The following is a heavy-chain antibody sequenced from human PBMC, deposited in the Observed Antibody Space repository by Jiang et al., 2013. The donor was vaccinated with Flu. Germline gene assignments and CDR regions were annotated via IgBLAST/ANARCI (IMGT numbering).Heavy chain of an antibody. J-gene: IGHJ5*02. CDR1: GYSISSGYY. CDR2: IYHSGST. V-gene: IGHV4-38-2*01. CDR3: ARMRRAAAGTEWFDP. D-gene: IGHD6-13*01. Sequence: PGLVKPSETLSLTCAVSGYSISSGYYWGWIRQPPGKGLEWIGSIYHSGSTYYNPSLKSRVTISVDTSKNQFSLKLSSVTAADTAVYYCARMRRAAAGTEWFDPWGQGTLVTVSS.